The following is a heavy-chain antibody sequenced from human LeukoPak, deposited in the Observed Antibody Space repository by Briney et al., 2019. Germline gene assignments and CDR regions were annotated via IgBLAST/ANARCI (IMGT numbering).Heavy chain of an antibody. Sequence: GGSLRLSCAASGFTFSSYSMNWVRQAPGKGLEWVSYNSSSSSTIYYADSVKGRFTISRDNAKNSLYLQMNSLRAEDTAVYYCARGLYSSSSGYWGQGTLVTVSS. J-gene: IGHJ4*02. CDR3: ARGLYSSSSGY. CDR1: GFTFSSYS. V-gene: IGHV3-48*01. CDR2: NSSSSSTI. D-gene: IGHD6-6*01.